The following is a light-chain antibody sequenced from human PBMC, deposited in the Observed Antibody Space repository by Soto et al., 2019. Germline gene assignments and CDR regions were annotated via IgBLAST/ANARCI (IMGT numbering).Light chain of an antibody. V-gene: IGKV1-39*01. Sequence: DIQMTQSPSSLSASVGDRVTITCRASQSISNYLNWYQQKRGKAPKLLIYAASSLQSGVPSRFSGSGSGTDFTLTISSLQPEDFATYSCQQSYTTLFTFGPGTNVDIK. J-gene: IGKJ3*01. CDR2: AAS. CDR3: QQSYTTLFT. CDR1: QSISNY.